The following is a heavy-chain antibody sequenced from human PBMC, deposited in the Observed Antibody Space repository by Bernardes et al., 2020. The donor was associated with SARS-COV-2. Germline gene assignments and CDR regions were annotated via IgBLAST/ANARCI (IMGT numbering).Heavy chain of an antibody. D-gene: IGHD2-21*02. CDR1: GFTFSSYA. V-gene: IGHV3-23*01. CDR3: AKWMEVTASPFDY. CDR2: VSDSGGVA. J-gene: IGHJ4*02. Sequence: GGSLRLSCAASGFTFSSYAMSWVRQAPGKGLEWVSTVSDSGGVAYYADSVKGRFTISRDNSKNTLYLQMNRLRVEDMAVYYCAKWMEVTASPFDYWGQGTLVTVSS.